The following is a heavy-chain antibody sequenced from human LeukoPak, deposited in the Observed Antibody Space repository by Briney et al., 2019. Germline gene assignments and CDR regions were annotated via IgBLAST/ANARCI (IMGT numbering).Heavy chain of an antibody. J-gene: IGHJ4*02. CDR2: VHYGGST. Sequence: SETLSLTCTVSGGSISSSGSFWDRIRQPPGKGLEWIGTVHYGGSTYYNPSLKSRVIIAVDTSKNQFSLRLTSVTAADTAVFYCARHASSSDSTASYYSFDYWGQGTLVTVSS. CDR3: ARHASSSDSTASYYSFDY. V-gene: IGHV4-39*01. CDR1: GGSISSSGSF. D-gene: IGHD3-22*01.